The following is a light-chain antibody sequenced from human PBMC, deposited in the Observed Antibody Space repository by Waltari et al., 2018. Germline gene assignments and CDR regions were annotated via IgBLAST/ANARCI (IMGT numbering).Light chain of an antibody. V-gene: IGLV9-49*03. CDR2: VGPGGIVG. J-gene: IGLJ1*01. Sequence: QPVLTQPPSASASLGASVTLTSTLSSGYSNYKVDWYQPSPGKGPRFVMRVGPGGIVGNKGDGIPDRFSVLGSGLNRYLTIKNIQEEDESDYHCGADHGSGSSFVYVFGTGTKVTVL. CDR3: GADHGSGSSFVYV. CDR1: SGYSNYK.